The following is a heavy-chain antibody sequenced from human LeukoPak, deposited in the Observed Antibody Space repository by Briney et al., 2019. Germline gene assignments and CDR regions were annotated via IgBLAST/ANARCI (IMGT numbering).Heavy chain of an antibody. D-gene: IGHD5-12*01. V-gene: IGHV1-18*04. Sequence: AAVTVSLKGSGYTFIDYYIYLVRQAPGPGLEYMGVSNINNGNTNFAQECQGRDNMTTNTSTSTASMELRSLRSDDTAVYYCARDQGIYNHRIIDSWGQGTLVTVSS. J-gene: IGHJ4*02. CDR1: GYTFIDYY. CDR2: SNINNGNT. CDR3: ARDQGIYNHRIIDS.